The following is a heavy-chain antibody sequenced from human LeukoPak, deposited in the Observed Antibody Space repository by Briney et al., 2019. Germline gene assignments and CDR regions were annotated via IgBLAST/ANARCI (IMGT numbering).Heavy chain of an antibody. J-gene: IGHJ5*02. CDR2: IYHSGST. Sequence: PSETLSLTCAVSGYSISSGYYWGWIRQPPGKGLEWIGSIYHSGSTYYNPSLKSRVTISVDTSKNQFSLKLSSVTAADTAVYYSARHLLDIVVVPAALTPVNWFDPWGQGTLVTVSS. CDR3: ARHLLDIVVVPAALTPVNWFDP. V-gene: IGHV4-38-2*01. CDR1: GYSISSGYY. D-gene: IGHD2-2*03.